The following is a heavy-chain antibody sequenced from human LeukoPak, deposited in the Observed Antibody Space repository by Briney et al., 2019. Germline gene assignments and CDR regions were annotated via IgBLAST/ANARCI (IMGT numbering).Heavy chain of an antibody. CDR3: ARWDYDFWSGYSDYYYYYMDV. V-gene: IGHV3-13*01. CDR1: GFTFSSYD. D-gene: IGHD3-3*01. Sequence: QSGGSLRLSCAASGFTFSSYDMHWVRQATGKGLEWVSAIGTAGDTYYPGSVKGRFTISRENAKNSLYLQMNSLRAGDTAVYYCARWDYDFWSGYSDYYYYYMDVWGKGTTVTVSS. CDR2: IGTAGDT. J-gene: IGHJ6*03.